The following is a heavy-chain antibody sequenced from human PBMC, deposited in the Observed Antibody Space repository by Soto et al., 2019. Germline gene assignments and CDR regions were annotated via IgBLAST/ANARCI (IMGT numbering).Heavy chain of an antibody. Sequence: EVQLVESGGGLVKPGGSLRLSCAASGFTLSSYELNWVRQAPGKGLEWVSAISRSNNYVYYADSVKGRFTISRDTAKNSLYLQMNSLRGEDSGVYCCAREIIGAGGPDAFDIWGQGTMVTVSS. CDR1: GFTLSSYE. CDR2: ISRSNNYV. V-gene: IGHV3-21*01. J-gene: IGHJ3*02. D-gene: IGHD6-13*01. CDR3: AREIIGAGGPDAFDI.